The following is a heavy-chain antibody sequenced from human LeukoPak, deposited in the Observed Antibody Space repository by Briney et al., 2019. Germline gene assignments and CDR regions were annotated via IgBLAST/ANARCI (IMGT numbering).Heavy chain of an antibody. J-gene: IGHJ4*02. CDR1: GFSFSNFA. V-gene: IGHV3-48*04. D-gene: IGHD1-7*01. Sequence: GGSLTLSCEVSGFSFSNFAMSWVRHAAGKGREWVSYISSSSSTIYYADSVKGRFTISRDNAKNSLYLQMNSLRAEDTAVYYCARDNWNYAVDYWGQGTLVTVSS. CDR3: ARDNWNYAVDY. CDR2: ISSSSSTI.